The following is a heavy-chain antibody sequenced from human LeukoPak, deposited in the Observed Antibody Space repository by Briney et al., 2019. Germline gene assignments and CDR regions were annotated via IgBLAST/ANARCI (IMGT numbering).Heavy chain of an antibody. CDR1: GGTFSSYA. D-gene: IGHD1-1*01. Sequence: ASVKVSCKASGGTFSSYAISWVRQAPGQGPEWMGGIIPIFGTANYAQKFQGRVTITADKSTSTAYMELSSLRSEDTAVYYCARGPRTTGTTYYYYGMDVWGKGTTVTVSS. V-gene: IGHV1-69*06. J-gene: IGHJ6*04. CDR3: ARGPRTTGTTYYYYGMDV. CDR2: IIPIFGTA.